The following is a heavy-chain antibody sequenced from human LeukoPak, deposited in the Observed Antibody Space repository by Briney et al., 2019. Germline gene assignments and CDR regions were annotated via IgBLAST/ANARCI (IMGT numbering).Heavy chain of an antibody. CDR3: ARVVRSDSFDYDYYYAMDV. J-gene: IGHJ6*02. CDR1: GFTFTRYS. CDR2: ISDYNGNT. D-gene: IGHD2-8*01. Sequence: ASVKVSCKASGFTFTRYSITWVRQAPGKGHEWMGWISDYNGNTNYAQKYQGRVTMTTDTSTRTSYMELRSLRSDDTAVYYCARVVRSDSFDYDYYYAMDVWGQGTTVTVSS. V-gene: IGHV1-18*01.